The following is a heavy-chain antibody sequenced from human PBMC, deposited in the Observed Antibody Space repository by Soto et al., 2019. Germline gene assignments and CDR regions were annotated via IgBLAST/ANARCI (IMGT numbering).Heavy chain of an antibody. CDR2: IIPILGIP. Sequence: QVQLVQSGAEVRKPGSSVNVSCKTSGDTFNDNTITWVRQAPGLGLEWLGRIIPILGIPNYAQHFQDRVTITAAKSTNTVYMELSSLRPEDMAIYYCVREAVAGSPFDFWGQGTLVTVSS. CDR3: VREAVAGSPFDF. D-gene: IGHD6-19*01. V-gene: IGHV1-69*08. CDR1: GDTFNDNT. J-gene: IGHJ4*02.